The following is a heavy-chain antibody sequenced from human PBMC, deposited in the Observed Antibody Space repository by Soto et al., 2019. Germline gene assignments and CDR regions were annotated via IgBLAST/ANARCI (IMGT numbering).Heavy chain of an antibody. CDR1: GFTFSSYA. V-gene: IGHV3-23*01. Sequence: GGSLRLSCAASGFTFSSYAMSWVRQAPGKGLEWVSAISGSGGSTYYADSVKGRFTISRDNSKNTLYLQMNSLKTEDTAVYYCTVRRPSGRFDYWGQGTLVTVSS. CDR2: ISGSGGST. CDR3: TVRRPSGRFDY. D-gene: IGHD2-15*01. J-gene: IGHJ4*02.